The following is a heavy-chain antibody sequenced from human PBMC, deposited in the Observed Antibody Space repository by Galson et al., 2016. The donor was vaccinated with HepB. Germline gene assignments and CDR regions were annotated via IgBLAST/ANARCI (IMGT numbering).Heavy chain of an antibody. CDR2: IIPIFGTA. CDR3: AGARPLAVATYYYGMDV. CDR1: GGTFTRHA. Sequence: SVKVSCKASGGTFTRHALSWVRQAPGQGLEWMGGIIPIFGTADYAQRFQGRVTISADESTGTAYLEWSSLRIEDTAVYYCAGARPLAVATYYYGMDVWGQRTTVTVSS. D-gene: IGHD4-23*01. V-gene: IGHV1-69*13. J-gene: IGHJ6*02.